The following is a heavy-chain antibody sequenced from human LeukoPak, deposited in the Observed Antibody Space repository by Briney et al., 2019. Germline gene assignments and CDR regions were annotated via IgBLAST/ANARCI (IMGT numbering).Heavy chain of an antibody. D-gene: IGHD1-26*01. CDR2: IYFSGGT. V-gene: IGHV4-39*07. CDR1: GDSISSSNCY. J-gene: IGHJ4*02. CDR3: ARAQWELLPWFDY. Sequence: PSETLSLTCTVSGDSISSSNCYWGWIRQPPGKGLEWIGSIYFSGGTYYNASLKSRVTISVDTSKNQFSLKLSSVTAADTAVYYCARAQWELLPWFDYWGQGTLVTVSS.